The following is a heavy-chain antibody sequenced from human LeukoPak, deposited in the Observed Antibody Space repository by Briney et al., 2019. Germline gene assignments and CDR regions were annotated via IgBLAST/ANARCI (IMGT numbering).Heavy chain of an antibody. J-gene: IGHJ6*02. D-gene: IGHD4-11*01. Sequence: GGSLRLSCAASGFTFSSYWMSWVRQAPGKGLEWVANIKQDGSEKYYVDSVKGRFTISRDNAKNSLYLQMNSLRAEDTAVYYCARVSRDFYSNYYYYYGMDVWGQGSTVTVSS. V-gene: IGHV3-7*01. CDR3: ARVSRDFYSNYYYYYGMDV. CDR1: GFTFSSYW. CDR2: IKQDGSEK.